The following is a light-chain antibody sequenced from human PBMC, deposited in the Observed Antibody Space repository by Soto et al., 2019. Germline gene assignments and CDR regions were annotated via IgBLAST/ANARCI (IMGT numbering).Light chain of an antibody. Sequence: VLTQSPRTLSLSPGERATLSCRASQNVNNNFVAWYQQKPGQAPSLLIYGVSDRATGVPDRFSGSGSGTDFTLTISRLEPDDSAVYYCQQYGGSPFTFGPGTKVDIK. CDR1: QNVNNNF. CDR3: QQYGGSPFT. CDR2: GVS. J-gene: IGKJ3*01. V-gene: IGKV3-20*01.